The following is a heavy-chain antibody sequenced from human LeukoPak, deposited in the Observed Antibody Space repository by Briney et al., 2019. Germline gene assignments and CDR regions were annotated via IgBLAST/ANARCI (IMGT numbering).Heavy chain of an antibody. CDR1: GGSISSGDYY. V-gene: IGHV4-39*01. Sequence: PSETLSLTCTVSGGSISSGDYYWSWIRQPPGKGLEWIGSIYYSGSTYYNPSLKSRVTISVDTSKNQFSLKLSSVTAADTAVYYCARGYSSGWYYYWGQGTLVTVSS. CDR3: ARGYSSGWYYY. CDR2: IYYSGST. D-gene: IGHD6-19*01. J-gene: IGHJ4*02.